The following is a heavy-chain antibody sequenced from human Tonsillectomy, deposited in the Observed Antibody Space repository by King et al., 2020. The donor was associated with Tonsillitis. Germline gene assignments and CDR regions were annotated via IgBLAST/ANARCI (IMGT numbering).Heavy chain of an antibody. D-gene: IGHD2-15*01. J-gene: IGHJ4*02. V-gene: IGHV4-34*01. CDR3: TRGLSLPGVVTATRDY. CDR1: GGSFSGYY. Sequence: VQLQQWGAGLLKPSETLSLTCAVYGGSFSGYYWSWIRQPPGKGLEWIGEINHSVGTNYNPSLKSRVTISVDTSKNQFSLKLSSVTAADTAVYYCTRGLSLPGVVTATRDYWGQGTLVTVSS. CDR2: INHSVGT.